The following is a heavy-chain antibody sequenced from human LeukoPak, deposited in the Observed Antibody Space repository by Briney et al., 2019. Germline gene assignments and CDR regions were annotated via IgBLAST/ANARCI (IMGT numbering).Heavy chain of an antibody. J-gene: IGHJ4*02. CDR1: GGSISSYY. D-gene: IGHD4-17*01. CDR3: ARDKGYGDYAPFDY. CDR2: IYTSGST. Sequence: SETLSLTCTVSGGSISSYYWSWIRQPAGKGLVWIGRIYTSGSTNYNPSLKSRVTMSVDTSKNQFSLKLSSVTAADTAVYYCARDKGYGDYAPFDYWGQGTLVTVSS. V-gene: IGHV4-4*07.